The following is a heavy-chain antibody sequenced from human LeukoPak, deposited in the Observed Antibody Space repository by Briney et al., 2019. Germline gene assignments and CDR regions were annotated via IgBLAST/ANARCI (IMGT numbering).Heavy chain of an antibody. D-gene: IGHD3-10*01. V-gene: IGHV3-23*01. CDR2: ISGSGGST. CDR1: GFTFSSYA. J-gene: IGHJ6*03. Sequence: YPGGSLRLSCAASGFTFSSYAMSWVRQAPGKGLEWVSAISGSGGSTYYADSVKGRFTISRDNSKNTLYLQMNSLRADDTAVYYCAREQGGSGGYYYYYYYMDVWGKGTRSPSP. CDR3: AREQGGSGGYYYYYYYMDV.